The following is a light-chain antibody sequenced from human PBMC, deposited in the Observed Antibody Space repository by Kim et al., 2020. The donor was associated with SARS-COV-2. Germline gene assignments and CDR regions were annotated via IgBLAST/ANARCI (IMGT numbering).Light chain of an antibody. J-gene: IGLJ2*01. CDR3: SSYSTSSTSVL. Sequence: QSALTQPASVSEFPGQSITISCTGTTSDIGAYDSVSWYQQHPGKAPKLMIYDVFYRPSAVSARFSGSKSGNTASLTISGLQAEDEADYYCSSYSTSSTSVLFGGGTQLTVL. CDR1: TSDIGAYDS. V-gene: IGLV2-14*03. CDR2: DVF.